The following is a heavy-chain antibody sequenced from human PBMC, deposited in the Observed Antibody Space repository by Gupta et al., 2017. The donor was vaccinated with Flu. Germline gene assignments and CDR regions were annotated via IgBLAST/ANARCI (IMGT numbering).Heavy chain of an antibody. V-gene: IGHV1-2*02. CDR2: INTNNGGT. D-gene: IGHD2-21*01. CDR1: ALTSTDAT. Sequence: QVQVVESGDEVKKSGSSERVSSKASALTSTDATLHSVRQAHGQGLEWMGWINTNNGGTKYARKFQGKRTMTRDTAISTSYKELSRLRSDDTAGYYCARDTGWHIGPNYYYYHGMDGWGQGTTVTVSS. J-gene: IGHJ6*02. CDR3: ARDTGWHIGPNYYYYHGMDG.